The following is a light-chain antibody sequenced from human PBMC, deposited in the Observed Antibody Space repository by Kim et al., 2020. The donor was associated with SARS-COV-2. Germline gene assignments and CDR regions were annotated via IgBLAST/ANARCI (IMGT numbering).Light chain of an antibody. CDR1: QSVTSSY. CDR3: QQYGSSSIT. J-gene: IGKJ5*01. CDR2: GAS. V-gene: IGKV3-20*01. Sequence: SPGEGATPSCRASQSVTSSYLAWYQQKPGQAPRLLIYGASSRASGIPDRFSGSGSGTDFTLTISRLEPDDFAVYYCQQYGSSSITFGQGTRLEIK.